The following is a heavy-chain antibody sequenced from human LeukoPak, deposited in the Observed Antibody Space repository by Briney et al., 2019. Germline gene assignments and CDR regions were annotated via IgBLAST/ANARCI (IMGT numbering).Heavy chain of an antibody. D-gene: IGHD1-26*01. CDR2: INPNSGGT. CDR3: ARDTSSGSYQRDFDY. CDR1: GYTFTGYY. Sequence: ASVKVSCKASGYTFTGYYMHWVRQAPGQGLEWMGWINPNSGGTNYAQKFQGRVTMTRDTSISTAYMELSRLRSDDTAVYYCARDTSSGSYQRDFDYWGQGTLVTVSS. V-gene: IGHV1-2*02. J-gene: IGHJ4*02.